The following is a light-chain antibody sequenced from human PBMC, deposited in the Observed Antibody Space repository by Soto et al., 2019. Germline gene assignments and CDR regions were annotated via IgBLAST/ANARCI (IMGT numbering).Light chain of an antibody. V-gene: IGKV1-39*01. Sequence: DIQMTQSPSSLSASVGDRVTITCRASQSISSYLIWYQHKPGEAPKLLIYGASSLYSGVPSRFSGSGSGTEFNLTINSLQPEDFATYYCQQSYSNPLTFGGGTKVEIK. CDR2: GAS. CDR3: QQSYSNPLT. J-gene: IGKJ4*01. CDR1: QSISSY.